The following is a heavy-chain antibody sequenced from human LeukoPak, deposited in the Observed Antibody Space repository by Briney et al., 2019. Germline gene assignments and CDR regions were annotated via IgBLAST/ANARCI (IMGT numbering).Heavy chain of an antibody. CDR1: GYTLTELS. CDR2: FDPEDGET. D-gene: IGHD4-17*01. Sequence: ASVRVSCKVSGYTLTELSMHWVRQAPGKGVERMGGFDPEDGETIYAQKFQGRVTMTEDTSTDTAYMELSSLRSEDTAVYYCATPRDYGDYGFDYWGQGTLVTVSS. V-gene: IGHV1-24*01. CDR3: ATPRDYGDYGFDY. J-gene: IGHJ4*02.